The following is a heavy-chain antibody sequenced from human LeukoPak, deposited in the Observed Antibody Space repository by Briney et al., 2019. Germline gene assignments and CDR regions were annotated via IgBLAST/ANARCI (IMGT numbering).Heavy chain of an antibody. D-gene: IGHD3-16*02. CDR3: ARDYYDYVWGSYRYYPTYYFDY. Sequence: ASVKVSCKASGYTFTSYAMHWVRQAPGQRLEWMGWINAGNGNTKYSQKFQGRVTITRDTSASTAYMELSSLRSEDTAVYYCARDYYDYVWGSYRYYPTYYFDYWGQGTLVTVSS. J-gene: IGHJ4*02. CDR1: GYTFTSYA. V-gene: IGHV1-3*01. CDR2: INAGNGNT.